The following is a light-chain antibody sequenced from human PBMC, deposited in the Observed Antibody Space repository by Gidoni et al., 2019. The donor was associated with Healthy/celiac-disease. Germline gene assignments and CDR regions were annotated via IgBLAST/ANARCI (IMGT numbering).Light chain of an antibody. Sequence: EIVSTQSPATLSVSPGERATLTCRASQSVSSNLAWYQQKPGQAPRLLIYGASTRATGIPARFSGSGSGTEFTLTISSLQSEDFAVYYCQQYNNWLITFGQGTRLEIK. J-gene: IGKJ5*01. CDR3: QQYNNWLIT. CDR1: QSVSSN. V-gene: IGKV3-15*01. CDR2: GAS.